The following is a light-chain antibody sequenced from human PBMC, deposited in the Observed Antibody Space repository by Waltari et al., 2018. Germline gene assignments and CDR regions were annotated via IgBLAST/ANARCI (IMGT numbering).Light chain of an antibody. CDR3: NSRDSSGNHVV. CDR1: SLRGYY. CDR2: GEN. Sequence: SSELTQDPAVSVALGQTVRLTCQGDSLRGYYASRYQQKPGQAPVLVIYGENNRPSGIPDRFSGSRSGNTASLTITGAQAEDEAEYYCNSRDSSGNHVVFGGGTRLSVL. J-gene: IGLJ3*02. V-gene: IGLV3-19*01.